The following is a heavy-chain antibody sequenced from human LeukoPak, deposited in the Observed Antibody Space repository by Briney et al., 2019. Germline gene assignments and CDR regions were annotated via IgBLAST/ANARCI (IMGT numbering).Heavy chain of an antibody. D-gene: IGHD5-24*01. CDR1: GGSIDSTNY. V-gene: IGHV4-4*02. J-gene: IGHJ4*02. Sequence: SETLSLTCGVSGGSIDSTNYWSWVRQAPGKGLEWIGEIAHDGTRNYNPSLRSRVAMSFDRANNYFSLSLTAVTAADTALYYCTRPTDGYNKYAYDYWGQGTLVTVSS. CDR3: TRPTDGYNKYAYDY. CDR2: IAHDGTR.